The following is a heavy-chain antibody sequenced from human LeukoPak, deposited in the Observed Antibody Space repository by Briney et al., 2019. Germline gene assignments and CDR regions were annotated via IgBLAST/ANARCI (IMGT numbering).Heavy chain of an antibody. J-gene: IGHJ5*02. V-gene: IGHV3-23*01. D-gene: IGHD2-2*01. CDR2: ISGSGGST. Sequence: GGSLRLSCAASGFTFSSYAMSWVRQAPGKGLEWVSAISGSGGSTYYADSVKGRFTISRDSSTNTLYLQMNSLRAEDTAVYYCAKDRCFSTSCYCFDPWGQGTLVTVSS. CDR1: GFTFSSYA. CDR3: AKDRCFSTSCYCFDP.